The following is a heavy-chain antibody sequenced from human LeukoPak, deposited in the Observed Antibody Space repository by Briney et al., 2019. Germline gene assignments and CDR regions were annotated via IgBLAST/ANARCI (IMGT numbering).Heavy chain of an antibody. J-gene: IGHJ2*01. V-gene: IGHV3-48*01. D-gene: IGHD3-3*01. CDR2: ISSSSTI. CDR3: ARVHYDFWSGYYEDWYFDL. Sequence: GGSLRLSCAASGFTFSSYSMNWVRQAPGKGLEWVSYISSSSTIYYADSVKGRFTISRDNAKNSLYLQMNSLRAEDTAVYYCARVHYDFWSGYYEDWYFDLWGRGTLVTVSS. CDR1: GFTFSSYS.